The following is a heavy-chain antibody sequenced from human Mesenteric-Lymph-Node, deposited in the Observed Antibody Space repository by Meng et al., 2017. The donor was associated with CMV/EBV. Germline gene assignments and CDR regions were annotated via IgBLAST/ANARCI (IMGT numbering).Heavy chain of an antibody. Sequence: GSLRLSCTVFGYSITSGHYWGWSRQPPGKGLEWIGSIYHSGSTYYNPSLKSRVTLSVDTSKNQFSLKLNSVTAADTAVYYCARVPGNSGLYYRSYFDYWGQGKMVTV. D-gene: IGHD1-26*01. CDR1: GYSITSGHY. CDR3: ARVPGNSGLYYRSYFDY. J-gene: IGHJ4*02. CDR2: IYHSGST. V-gene: IGHV4-38-2*02.